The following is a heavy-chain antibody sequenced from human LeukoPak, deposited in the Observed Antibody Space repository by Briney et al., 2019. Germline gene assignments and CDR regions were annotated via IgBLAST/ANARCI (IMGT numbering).Heavy chain of an antibody. CDR3: AKSRFLEWLRPRNWFDP. J-gene: IGHJ5*02. CDR1: GFTFSSYA. D-gene: IGHD3-3*01. V-gene: IGHV3-23*01. Sequence: GGSLRLSCAASGFTFSSYAMSWVRQAPGKGLERVSAISGSGGSTYYADSVKGRFTISRDNSKNTLYLQMNSLRAEDTAVYYCAKSRFLEWLRPRNWFDPWAREPWSPSPQ. CDR2: ISGSGGST.